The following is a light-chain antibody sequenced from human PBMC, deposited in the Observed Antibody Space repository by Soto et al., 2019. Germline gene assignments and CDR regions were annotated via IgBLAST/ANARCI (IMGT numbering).Light chain of an antibody. CDR1: SGDIGGYNF. CDR2: EVS. J-gene: IGLJ3*02. V-gene: IGLV2-14*01. Sequence: ALTQPASVSGSPGQSITISCTGTSGDIGGYNFVSWYQQHPGKAPKVIIYEVSNRPSGVSNRFSGSKSGNTASLTISGLQAEDEADYYCNSYTSTSARVFGGGTKVTVL. CDR3: NSYTSTSARV.